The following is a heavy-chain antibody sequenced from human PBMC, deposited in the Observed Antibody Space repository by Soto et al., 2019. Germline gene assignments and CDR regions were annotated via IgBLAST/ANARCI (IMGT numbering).Heavy chain of an antibody. V-gene: IGHV4-39*02. J-gene: IGHJ6*02. CDR3: ARDRGGNIYYYYYGMDV. D-gene: IGHD2-15*01. CDR2: ISYSGRT. CDR1: VARTNSNRYY. Sequence: PSDTLSLTCTACVARTNSNRYYWVWIRQTPGKGLEWIGRISYSGRTYSNPSLKSRVHITIYTSQKQFSLKLSSVTAADTAVYYCARDRGGNIYYYYYGMDVWGQGTTVT.